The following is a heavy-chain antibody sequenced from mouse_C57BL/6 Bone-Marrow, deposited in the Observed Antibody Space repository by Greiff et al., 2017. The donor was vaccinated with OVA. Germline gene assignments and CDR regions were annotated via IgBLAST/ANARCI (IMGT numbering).Heavy chain of an antibody. CDR2: INPNNGGT. D-gene: IGHD4-1*01. J-gene: IGHJ2*01. Sequence: VQLKQSGPELVKPGASVKIPCKASGYTFTDYNMDWVKQSHGKSLEWIGDINPNNGGTIYNQKFKGKATLTVDKSSSTAYMELRSLTSEDTAVYYCVRRTWEYFDYWGQGTTLTVSS. V-gene: IGHV1-18*01. CDR1: GYTFTDYN. CDR3: VRRTWEYFDY.